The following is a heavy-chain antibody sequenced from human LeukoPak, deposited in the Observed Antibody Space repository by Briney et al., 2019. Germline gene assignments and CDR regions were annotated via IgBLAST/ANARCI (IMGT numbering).Heavy chain of an antibody. CDR3: ARGQYYYGSSGYYNH. J-gene: IGHJ5*02. D-gene: IGHD3-22*01. Sequence: SETLSLTCTVSGGSISSSSYYWGWIRQPPGKGLEWIGSIYYSGSTYYNPSLKSRVTISVDTSKNQFSLKLSSVTAADTAVYYCARGQYYYGSSGYYNHWGQGTLVTVSS. CDR1: GGSISSSSYY. CDR2: IYYSGST. V-gene: IGHV4-39*07.